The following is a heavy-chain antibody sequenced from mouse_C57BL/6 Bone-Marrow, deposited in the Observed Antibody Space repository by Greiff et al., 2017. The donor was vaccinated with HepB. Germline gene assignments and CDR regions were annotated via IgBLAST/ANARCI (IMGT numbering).Heavy chain of an antibody. V-gene: IGHV10-3*01. Sequence: EVKLVESGGGLVQPKGSLKLSCAASGFTFNTYAMHWVRQAPGKGLEWVARIGNKSSNYATYYADSVKDRFTSSRDDSQSMLYLQMNNLKTEDTAMYYCVRDYYGSSYVGNYYAMDYWGQGTSVTVSS. CDR2: IGNKSSNYAT. D-gene: IGHD1-1*01. J-gene: IGHJ4*01. CDR3: VRDYYGSSYVGNYYAMDY. CDR1: GFTFNTYA.